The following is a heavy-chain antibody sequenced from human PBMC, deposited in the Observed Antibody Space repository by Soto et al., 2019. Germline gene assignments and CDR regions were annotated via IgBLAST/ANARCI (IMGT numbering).Heavy chain of an antibody. CDR3: ASDRDGYNSAYYYGMDV. CDR2: INPSGGST. Sequence: AASVKVSCKASGYTFTSYYTHWVRQAPGQGLEWMGIINPSGGSTSYAQKFQGRVTMTRDTSTSTVYMELSSLRSEDTAVYYCASDRDGYNSAYYYGMDVWGQGTTVTXSS. D-gene: IGHD5-12*01. V-gene: IGHV1-46*01. CDR1: GYTFTSYY. J-gene: IGHJ6*02.